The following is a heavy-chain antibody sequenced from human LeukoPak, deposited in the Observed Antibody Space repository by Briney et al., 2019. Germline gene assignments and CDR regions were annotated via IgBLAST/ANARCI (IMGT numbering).Heavy chain of an antibody. V-gene: IGHV4-59*12. CDR2: IYNSGST. CDR1: GGSISSYF. J-gene: IGHJ3*02. Sequence: SETLSLTCTVSGGSISSYFWSWIRQPPGKGLEWIGYIYNSGSTNYNPSLKSRVTISVDTSKNQFSLKLSSVTAADTAVYYCARDRGYYDSSGYYSDAFDIWGQGTMVTVSS. D-gene: IGHD3-22*01. CDR3: ARDRGYYDSSGYYSDAFDI.